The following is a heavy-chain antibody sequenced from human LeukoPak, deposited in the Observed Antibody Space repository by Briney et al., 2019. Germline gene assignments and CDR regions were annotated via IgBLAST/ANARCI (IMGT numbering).Heavy chain of an antibody. D-gene: IGHD6-13*01. CDR2: IYYSGST. V-gene: IGHV4-59*01. CDR3: AGVLQAAAGGNPFDY. CDR1: GGSISSYY. Sequence: SETLSLTCSVSGGSISSYYWSWIRQPPGKGLEWIGYIYYSGSTNYNPSLKSRVTISVDTSKNQFSLKLSSVTAADTAVYYCAGVLQAAAGGNPFDYWGQGTLVTVSS. J-gene: IGHJ4*02.